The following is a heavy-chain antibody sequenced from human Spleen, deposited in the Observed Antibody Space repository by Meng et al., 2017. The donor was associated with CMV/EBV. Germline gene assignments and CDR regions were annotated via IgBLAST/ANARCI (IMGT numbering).Heavy chain of an antibody. CDR1: GFSLSNARMG. CDR2: IFSDDEK. CDR3: AHITHYTITTYNAMDV. D-gene: IGHD1-1*01. Sequence: SGPTLVKPTETLTLTCTVSGFSLSNARMGVSWVRQPPGKALEWLAHIFSDDEKSYSTSLKSRLTISKDTSRSQVVLTLTNMAPVDTATYFCAHITHYTITTYNAMDVWGQGTTVTVSS. J-gene: IGHJ6*02. V-gene: IGHV2-26*01.